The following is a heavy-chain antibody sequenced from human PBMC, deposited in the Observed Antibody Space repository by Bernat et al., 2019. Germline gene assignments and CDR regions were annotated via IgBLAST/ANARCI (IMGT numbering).Heavy chain of an antibody. V-gene: IGHV3-30*18. D-gene: IGHD3-16*01. Sequence: VQLVESGGGLVQPGGSLRLSCAASRFTFSSYGMHWVRQAPGKGLEWVAVISYDGSNKYYADSVKGRFTISRDNSKNTLYLQMNSLRAEDTAVYYCAKDVVYDYVWGSAFDYWGQGTLVTVSS. CDR3: AKDVVYDYVWGSAFDY. CDR1: RFTFSSYG. CDR2: ISYDGSNK. J-gene: IGHJ4*02.